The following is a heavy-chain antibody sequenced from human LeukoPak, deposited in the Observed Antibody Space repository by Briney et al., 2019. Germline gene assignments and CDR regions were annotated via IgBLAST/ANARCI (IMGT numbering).Heavy chain of an antibody. V-gene: IGHV4-31*03. Sequence: PSETLSLTCTVSGGSISSGGYYWSWIRQHPGKGLEWIGYIYYSGSTYYNPSLKSRVTISVDTSKNQFSLKLSSVTAADMAVYYCAREIQQLRRSGNWFDPWGQGTLVTVSS. J-gene: IGHJ5*02. D-gene: IGHD5-18*01. CDR2: IYYSGST. CDR1: GGSISSGGYY. CDR3: AREIQQLRRSGNWFDP.